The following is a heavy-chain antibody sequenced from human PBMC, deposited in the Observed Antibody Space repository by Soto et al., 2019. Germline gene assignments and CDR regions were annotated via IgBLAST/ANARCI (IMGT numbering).Heavy chain of an antibody. D-gene: IGHD2-15*01. CDR3: AKGYCSGASCDRGYGMEV. CDR1: GFSFRNYG. V-gene: IGHV3-30*18. J-gene: IGHJ6*02. CDR2: ISYEEINNK. Sequence: GLSCVASGFSFRNYGMHWVRQAPGKGLEWVAVISYEEINNKNYADSVKGRFTISRDNSENTLYLQMDRLRAEDTAVYYCAKGYCSGASCDRGYGMEVWGQGTTVTVSS.